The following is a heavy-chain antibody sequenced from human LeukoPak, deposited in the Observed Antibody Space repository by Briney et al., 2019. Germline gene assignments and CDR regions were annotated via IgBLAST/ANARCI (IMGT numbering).Heavy chain of an antibody. V-gene: IGHV1-2*02. CDR1: ELTFTGVNF. J-gene: IGHJ5*02. CDR3: TKDRLSKWFDP. Sequence: GASVKVSCEASELTFTGVNFIHWVRQAPGQGPEWMGWINTNNGVTDYARKFQGRVTMTRDTSISTVYMELSRLTSDDMAMYYCTKDRLSKWFDPWGQGTLVTVSS. D-gene: IGHD5-12*01. CDR2: INTNNGVT.